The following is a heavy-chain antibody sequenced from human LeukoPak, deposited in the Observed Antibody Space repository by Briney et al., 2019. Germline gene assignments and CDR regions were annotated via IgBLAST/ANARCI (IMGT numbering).Heavy chain of an antibody. CDR3: SGDLGVAGIHFYGMDV. D-gene: IGHD6-19*01. CDR2: TYYRSKWYA. J-gene: IGHJ6*02. Sequence: SSQTLSLTCAISGDTVSRNSAAWNWIRQSPSRGLEWLGRTYYRSKWYADYAESLKGRITINADAAKNQFSLRLNSVTPDDTAVYYCSGDLGVAGIHFYGMDVWGHGTTVTVSS. CDR1: GDTVSRNSAA. V-gene: IGHV6-1*01.